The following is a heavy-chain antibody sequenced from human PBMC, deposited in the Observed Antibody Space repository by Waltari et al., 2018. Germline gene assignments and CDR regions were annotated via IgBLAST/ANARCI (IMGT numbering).Heavy chain of an antibody. Sequence: TGYYMHWVRQAPGHGLEGMGWINPNSGGTNYAQKFQGRVTMTRDTSISTAYMELSRLRSDDTAVYYCARDSTYYYDSSGYYIFDYWGQGTLVTVSS. D-gene: IGHD3-22*01. CDR1: TGYY. CDR3: ARDSTYYYDSSGYYIFDY. CDR2: INPNSGGT. J-gene: IGHJ4*02. V-gene: IGHV1-2*02.